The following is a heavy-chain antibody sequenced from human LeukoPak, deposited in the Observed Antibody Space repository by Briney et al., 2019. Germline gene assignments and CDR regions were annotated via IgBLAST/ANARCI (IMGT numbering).Heavy chain of an antibody. CDR3: ARVYSSTWDDAFDI. J-gene: IGHJ3*02. CDR1: GYTFTSYG. CDR2: ISAYNGNT. V-gene: IGHV1-18*01. D-gene: IGHD6-13*01. Sequence: ASVKVSCKASGYTFTSYGISWVRQAPGQGLEWMGWISAYNGNTNYAQKLQGRVTMTTDTSTSTAYMELRSLRSDDTAVYYCARVYSSTWDDAFDIWGQGTMVTVSS.